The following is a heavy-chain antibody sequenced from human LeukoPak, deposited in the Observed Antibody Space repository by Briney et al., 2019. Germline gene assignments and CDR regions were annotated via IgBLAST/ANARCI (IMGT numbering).Heavy chain of an antibody. Sequence: PGGSLRLSCAASGFTFYDYAMHWVRQAPGKGLEWVSGISWNSGSIGYADSVKGRFTISRDNAKNSLYLQMNSLRAEDTALYYCAKDIGVSTSFFDYWGQGTLVTVSS. CDR3: AKDIGVSTSFFDY. V-gene: IGHV3-9*01. CDR1: GFTFYDYA. D-gene: IGHD2-2*01. CDR2: ISWNSGSI. J-gene: IGHJ4*02.